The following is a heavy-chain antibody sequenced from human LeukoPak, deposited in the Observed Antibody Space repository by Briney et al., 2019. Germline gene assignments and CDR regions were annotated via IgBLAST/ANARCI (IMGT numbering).Heavy chain of an antibody. CDR2: INHSGST. J-gene: IGHJ4*02. CDR1: GGSFSGYY. CDR3: ARQAVGGLRFDY. V-gene: IGHV4-34*01. Sequence: SETLSLTCAVYGGSFSGYYWSWLRQPPGKGLEWIGEINHSGSTNYNPSLKSRVTISVDTSKNQFSLKLSSVTAADTAVYYCARQAVGGLRFDYWGQGTLVTVSS. D-gene: IGHD2-15*01.